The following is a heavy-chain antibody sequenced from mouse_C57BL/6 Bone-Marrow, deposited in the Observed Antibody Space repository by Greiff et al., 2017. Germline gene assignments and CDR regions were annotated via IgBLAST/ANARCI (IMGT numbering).Heavy chain of an antibody. CDR2: ISSGSSTS. J-gene: IGHJ4*01. CDR3: AREYYGYYYAMDY. CDR1: GFTFSDYG. V-gene: IGHV5-17*01. D-gene: IGHD1-1*01. Sequence: EVTLVESGGGLVKPGGSLKLSCEASGFTFSDYGMHWVRQAPETGLEWVAYISSGSSTSDYADTVKGRVTISRANAKNTLFLQMTSLRSEDTAMYYCAREYYGYYYAMDYWGQGTSVTVSS.